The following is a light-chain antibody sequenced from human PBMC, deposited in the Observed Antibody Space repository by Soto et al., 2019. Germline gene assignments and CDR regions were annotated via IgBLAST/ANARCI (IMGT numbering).Light chain of an antibody. Sequence: QSVLTQSPSASASLGASVKLTCTLSSGHSSYAIAWHQQQPEKGPRYLMKLNSDGSHNKGDGIPDRFSGSSSGAERYLTISSLQSEDGADYYCQTWGTGIHVVFGGGTQLTVL. CDR1: SGHSSYA. CDR2: LNSDGSH. V-gene: IGLV4-69*01. J-gene: IGLJ2*01. CDR3: QTWGTGIHVV.